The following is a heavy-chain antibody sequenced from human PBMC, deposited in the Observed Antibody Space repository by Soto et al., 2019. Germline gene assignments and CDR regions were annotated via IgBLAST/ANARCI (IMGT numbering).Heavy chain of an antibody. V-gene: IGHV3-23*01. CDR2: IGDSGDRT. J-gene: IGHJ3*01. CDR1: GFTFSTYA. D-gene: IGHD2-2*01. CDR3: AKAEGYCTSRHCRFLNDAFDV. Sequence: EVQLLDSGGGLVQPGGSLRLSCAASGFTFSTYAMNWVRQAPGKGLEWVSSIGDSGDRTYYADSVKGRFSISRDNSKNTLYLQMNRLRAEDTALYYCAKAEGYCTSRHCRFLNDAFDVWGQGTMVTVSS.